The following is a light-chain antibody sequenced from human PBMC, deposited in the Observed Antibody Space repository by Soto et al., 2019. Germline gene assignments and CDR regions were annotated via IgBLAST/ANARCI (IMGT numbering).Light chain of an antibody. CDR1: QSVSST. J-gene: IGKJ1*01. V-gene: IGKV3-15*01. CDR2: GAS. CDR3: QQYNNWPRT. Sequence: EIVMTQSPATLSVSPGERATLSCRASQSVSSTLAWYQQKPGQAPRLLIYGASTRATGIPARFSGSGSGTEFTLTISSLQSEDFAVYYCQQYNNWPRTFGQGTTGDIK.